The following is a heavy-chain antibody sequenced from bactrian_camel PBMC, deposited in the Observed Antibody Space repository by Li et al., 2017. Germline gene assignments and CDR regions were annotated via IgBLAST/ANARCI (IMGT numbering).Heavy chain of an antibody. J-gene: IGHJ6*01. CDR3: AVGTLDYAGRRFGY. V-gene: IGHV3S7*01. D-gene: IGHD4*01. CDR1: GFPFDVST. CDR2: IYCDASNT. Sequence: QVQLVESGGGLVQPGGSLRLSCEASGFPFDVSTMGWYRQAPGKGLEWVSSIYCDASNTYYVDSVKGRFTISRDNAKNTVHLQMNSLKSEDTALYYCAVGTLDYAGRRFGYCDQGTQVTVS.